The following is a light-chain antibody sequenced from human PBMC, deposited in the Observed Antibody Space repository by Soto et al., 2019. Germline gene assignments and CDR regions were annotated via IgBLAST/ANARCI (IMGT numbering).Light chain of an antibody. CDR2: GNR. CDR3: QAYDYSLTASV. CDR1: SSNLGAGYD. J-gene: IGLJ3*02. Sequence: VLTQPPSVSGAPGQRVTLSCTGNSSNLGAGYDVHWYKQVPGAAPKLVIFGNRNRPSGVPERFSGSKSGTSASLAITGLQAEDEADYYCQAYDYSLTASVFGGGTKLTVL. V-gene: IGLV1-40*01.